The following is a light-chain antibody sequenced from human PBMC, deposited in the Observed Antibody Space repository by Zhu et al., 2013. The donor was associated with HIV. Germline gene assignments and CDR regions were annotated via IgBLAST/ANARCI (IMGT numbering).Light chain of an antibody. J-gene: IGKJ2*01. CDR1: QSISSW. Sequence: DIQMTQSPSTLSASIGDRVTITCRASQSISSWLAWYQQKPGKAPKLLIYDASSLESGVPSRFSGSGSGTEFNLTINTLQPEDFATYYCQQYNTYSPKYTFGQGTKLETK. CDR2: DAS. V-gene: IGKV1-5*01. CDR3: QQYNTYSPKYT.